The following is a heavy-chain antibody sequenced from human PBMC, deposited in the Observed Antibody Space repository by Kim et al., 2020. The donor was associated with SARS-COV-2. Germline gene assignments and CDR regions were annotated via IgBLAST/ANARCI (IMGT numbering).Heavy chain of an antibody. D-gene: IGHD3-22*01. CDR2: IWYDGSNK. Sequence: GGSLRLSCAASGFTFSSYGMHWVRQAPGKGLEWVAVIWYDGSNKYYADSVKGRFTISRDNSKNTLYLQMNSLRAEDTAVYYCARARGYYDSSGDYWGQGTLVTVSS. CDR1: GFTFSSYG. J-gene: IGHJ4*02. CDR3: ARARGYYDSSGDY. V-gene: IGHV3-33*01.